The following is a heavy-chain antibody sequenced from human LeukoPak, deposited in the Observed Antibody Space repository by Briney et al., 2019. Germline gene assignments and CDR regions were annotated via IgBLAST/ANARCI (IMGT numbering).Heavy chain of an antibody. D-gene: IGHD3-22*01. J-gene: IGHJ4*02. Sequence: SETLSLTRTVSGGSISSYYWSWIRQPPGKGLEWMGYIYYSGSTNYNPSLTSRVRISVDTSKTQFPLTLRSVTAADMAVYYCARVRAKYDSSGYYYLRFFDYSGEGALVTVSS. CDR3: ARVRAKYDSSGYYYLRFFDY. CDR2: IYYSGST. CDR1: GGSISSYY. V-gene: IGHV4-59*01.